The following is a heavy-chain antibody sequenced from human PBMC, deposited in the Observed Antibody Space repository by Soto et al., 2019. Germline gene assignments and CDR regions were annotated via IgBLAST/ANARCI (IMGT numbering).Heavy chain of an antibody. D-gene: IGHD6-19*01. V-gene: IGHV4-39*01. CDR2: IYYSGST. J-gene: IGHJ3*02. CDR3: ARPASYSSGSFSGGAFDI. Sequence: ETLSLTCTVSRGSISSSSYYWVWIRQPPGKGLEWIGSIYYSGSTHYNPSLKSRVTISVDTSKNQFSLKLSSVTAADTAVYYCARPASYSSGSFSGGAFDIWGQGTMVTLSS. CDR1: RGSISSSSYY.